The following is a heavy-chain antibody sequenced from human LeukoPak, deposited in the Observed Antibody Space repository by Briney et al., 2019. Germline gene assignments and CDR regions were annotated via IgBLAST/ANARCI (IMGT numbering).Heavy chain of an antibody. CDR2: TYYRSKWYN. CDR1: GDSVSSNSAA. CDR3: AREPRFSEWLPKEGYFDY. V-gene: IGHV6-1*01. Sequence: SQTLSLTCAISGDSVSSNSAAWNWIRQSPSRGLEWLGRTYYRSKWYNDYAISVKSRITINPDTSKNQFSLQLNSVTPEDTAVYYCAREPRFSEWLPKEGYFDYWGQGTLVTVSS. D-gene: IGHD5-12*01. J-gene: IGHJ4*02.